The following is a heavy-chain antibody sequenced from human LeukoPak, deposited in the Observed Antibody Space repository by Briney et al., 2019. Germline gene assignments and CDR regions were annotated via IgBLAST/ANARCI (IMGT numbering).Heavy chain of an antibody. J-gene: IGHJ4*02. Sequence: ASVKVSCKASGYTFTGYYMHWVRQAPGQGLEWMGWINPNSGGTNYAQKFQGRVTMTRDTSISTAYMELSGLRSDDTAVYYCARDIVVVPAATVLRYWGQGTLVTVSS. V-gene: IGHV1-2*02. CDR1: GYTFTGYY. CDR3: ARDIVVVPAATVLRY. CDR2: INPNSGGT. D-gene: IGHD2-2*01.